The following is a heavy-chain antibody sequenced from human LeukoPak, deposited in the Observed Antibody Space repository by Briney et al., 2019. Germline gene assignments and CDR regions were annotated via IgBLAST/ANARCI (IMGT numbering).Heavy chain of an antibody. CDR2: ISAYNGNT. J-gene: IGHJ5*02. CDR3: ARELVPIAAAGTIGWFDP. D-gene: IGHD6-13*01. V-gene: IGHV1-18*01. CDR1: GYTFTSYG. Sequence: APVKVSCKASGYTFTSYGISWVRQAPGQGLEWMGWISAYNGNTNCAQKLQGRVTMTTDTSTSTAYMELRSLRSDDTAVYYCARELVPIAAAGTIGWFDPWGQGTLVTVSS.